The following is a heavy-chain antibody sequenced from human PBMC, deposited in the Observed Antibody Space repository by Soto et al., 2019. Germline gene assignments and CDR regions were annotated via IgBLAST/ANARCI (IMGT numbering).Heavy chain of an antibody. CDR3: ARYYDSNGSGYYYYYGMDV. CDR1: GGTFSSYA. D-gene: IGHD3-22*01. V-gene: IGHV1-69*13. Sequence: ASVKVSCKAFGGTFSSYAISWVRQAPGQGLEWMGGIIPIFGTANYAQKFQGRVTITADESTSTAYMELSSLRSEDTAVYYCARYYDSNGSGYYYYYGMDVWGQGTTVTVSS. J-gene: IGHJ6*02. CDR2: IIPIFGTA.